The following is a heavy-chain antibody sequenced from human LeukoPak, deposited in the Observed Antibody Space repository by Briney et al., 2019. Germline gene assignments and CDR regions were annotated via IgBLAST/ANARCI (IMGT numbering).Heavy chain of an antibody. CDR3: ARDSGPWGVFDP. CDR2: INRDGSIT. CDR1: GFTFSSYW. J-gene: IGHJ5*02. D-gene: IGHD3-10*01. Sequence: QSGGSLRLSCAASGFTFSSYWMHWVRQAPGKGLVWVSRINRDGSITSYADSVKGRFTISRDNAKNTVDLQMNSLRAEDTAVYYCARDSGPWGVFDPWGQGTLVTVSS. V-gene: IGHV3-74*01.